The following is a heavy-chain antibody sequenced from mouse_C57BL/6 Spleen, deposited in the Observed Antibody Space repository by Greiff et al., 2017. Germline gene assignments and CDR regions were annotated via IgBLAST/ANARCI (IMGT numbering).Heavy chain of an antibody. Sequence: VQLQQPGAELVRPGSSVKLSCKASGYTFTSYWMDWVKQRPGQGLEWIGNIYPSDSETHYNQKFKDKATLTVDKSSSTAYMQLSSLTSEDAAVYYCAREGDYYGSSPYWYFDVWGTGTTVTVSS. J-gene: IGHJ1*03. D-gene: IGHD1-1*01. V-gene: IGHV1-61*01. CDR1: GYTFTSYW. CDR3: AREGDYYGSSPYWYFDV. CDR2: IYPSDSET.